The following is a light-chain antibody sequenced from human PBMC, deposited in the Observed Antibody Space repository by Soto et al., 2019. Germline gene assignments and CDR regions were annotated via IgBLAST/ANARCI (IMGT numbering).Light chain of an antibody. J-gene: IGLJ3*02. CDR3: SSYTSSSTWV. V-gene: IGLV2-14*01. Sequence: QSALTQPASVSGSPGQSITISCTGTSSDVGGYNYVSWYQQHPGKAPKLMIYDVSNRPSGVSNRFSGSKSGNTAILTISGLQAEDEADYYCSSYTSSSTWVFGGGTKLTVL. CDR2: DVS. CDR1: SSDVGGYNY.